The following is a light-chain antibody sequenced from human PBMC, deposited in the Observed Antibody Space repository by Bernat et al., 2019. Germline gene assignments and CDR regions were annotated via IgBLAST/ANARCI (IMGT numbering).Light chain of an antibody. V-gene: IGLV8-61*01. CDR3: MLYVGGGICV. Sequence: QTVVTQEPSFSVSPGGTLTLTCGLNSGSVSTSNYPSWYQQTPGQAPRTLIYTTNTRSSGVSDRFSGSILENKAALTITGAQPDDESHYYCMLYVGGGICVFGTGTKVTVL. J-gene: IGLJ1*01. CDR2: TTN. CDR1: SGSVSTSNY.